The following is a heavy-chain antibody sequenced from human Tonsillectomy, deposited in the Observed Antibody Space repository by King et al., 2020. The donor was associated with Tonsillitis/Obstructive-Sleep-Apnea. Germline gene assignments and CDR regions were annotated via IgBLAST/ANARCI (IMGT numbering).Heavy chain of an antibody. J-gene: IGHJ4*02. V-gene: IGHV3-15*01. Sequence: DVQLVESGGGLVKPGGSLRLSCAAPGFTFSNVWMSWVRQAPGKGLEWVGLIKSKTDSGTTVYAAPVKGRFTIQRDDSKNTLYLQMNSLKTEDTAVDYCTTDPGITIFGVVTDYWGQGTLVTVSS. CDR2: IKSKTDSGTT. CDR1: GFTFSNVW. CDR3: TTDPGITIFGVVTDY. D-gene: IGHD3-3*01.